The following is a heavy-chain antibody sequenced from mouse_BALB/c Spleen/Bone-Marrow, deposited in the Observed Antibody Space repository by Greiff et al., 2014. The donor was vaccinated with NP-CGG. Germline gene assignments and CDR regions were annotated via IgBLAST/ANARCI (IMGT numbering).Heavy chain of an antibody. CDR1: GYTFTDYN. D-gene: IGHD1-2*01. J-gene: IGHJ4*01. CDR2: IYPNNGGT. CDR3: ARGIITLYYYTMDY. V-gene: IGHV1S29*02. Sequence: AQLQQSGPELVKPGASVKISCKASGYTFTDYNMHWVKQSHGKSLEWIGYIYPNNGGTGYNQKFKNKATLTEDNSSSTAYMELRSLTSEDSAVYYCARGIITLYYYTMDYWGQGTSVTVSS.